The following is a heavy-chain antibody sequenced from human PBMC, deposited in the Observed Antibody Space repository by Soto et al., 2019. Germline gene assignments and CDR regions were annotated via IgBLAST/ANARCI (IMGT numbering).Heavy chain of an antibody. CDR3: ARDRALSGGSGRSGGWFDP. CDR1: GFIGSTYH. CDR2: IYSGGGI. J-gene: IGHJ5*02. D-gene: IGHD6-19*01. V-gene: IGHV3-53*01. Sequence: EVQLVESGGGLVQPGGSLRLSCAGSGFIGSTYHMSWVRQTPGKGLEWVSGIYSGGGIYYSDSVRGRFTISIDDSKHPLYRQMNSLRVEDTAVYYCARDRALSGGSGRSGGWFDPWGQGTLVTVSS.